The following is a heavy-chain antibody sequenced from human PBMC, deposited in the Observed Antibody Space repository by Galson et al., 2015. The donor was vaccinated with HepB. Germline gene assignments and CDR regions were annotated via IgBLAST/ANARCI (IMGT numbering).Heavy chain of an antibody. V-gene: IGHV3-NL1*01. J-gene: IGHJ4*02. D-gene: IGHD1-26*01. CDR2: IYSGGST. Sequence: SLRLSCAASGFTFSSYGMHWVRQAPGKGLEWVAVIYSGGSTYYADSVKSRFTISRDNSKNTLYLQMNSLRAGDTAVYYCARGLPGSYYDYWGQGTLVTVSS. CDR3: ARGLPGSYYDY. CDR1: GFTFSSYG.